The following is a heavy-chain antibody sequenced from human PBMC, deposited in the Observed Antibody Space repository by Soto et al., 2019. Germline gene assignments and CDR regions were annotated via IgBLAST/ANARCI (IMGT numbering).Heavy chain of an antibody. CDR2: ISGSGGST. V-gene: IGHV3-23*01. CDR3: AIQVYYYMDV. CDR1: GFTFSSYD. J-gene: IGHJ6*03. Sequence: DVQLLESGGGLVQPGGSLRLSCAASGFTFSSYDMSWVRQAAGKRLEWVSAISGSGGSTYYADSVKGRFTISRDNSKNTLYLQMNSLRAEDTAVYYCAIQVYYYMDVWGKGTTVTVSS.